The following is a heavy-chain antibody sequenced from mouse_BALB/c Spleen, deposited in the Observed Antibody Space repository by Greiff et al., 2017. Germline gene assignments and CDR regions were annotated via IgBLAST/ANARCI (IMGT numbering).Heavy chain of an antibody. Sequence: EVQRVESGPGLVKPSQSLSLTCTVTGYSITSDYAWNWIRQFPGNKLEWMGYISYSGSTSYNPSLKSRISITRDTSKNQFFLQLNSVTTEDTATYYCARLTTGVPYFDYWGQGTTLTVSS. D-gene: IGHD1-1*01. V-gene: IGHV3-2*02. J-gene: IGHJ2*01. CDR1: GYSITSDYA. CDR2: ISYSGST. CDR3: ARLTTGVPYFDY.